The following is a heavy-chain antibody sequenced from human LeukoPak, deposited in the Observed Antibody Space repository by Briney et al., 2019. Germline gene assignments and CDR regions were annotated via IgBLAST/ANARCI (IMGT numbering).Heavy chain of an antibody. V-gene: IGHV1-8*02. CDR1: GYTFTSYG. J-gene: IGHJ4*02. Sequence: GASVKVSCKASGYTFTSYGISWVRQATGQGLEWMAWMNPNSGNTGYAQKFQGRVTMTRNTSISTAYMELSSLRSEDTAVYYCARVAGNCGGDCYRLVYWGQGTLVTVSS. CDR3: ARVAGNCGGDCYRLVY. D-gene: IGHD2-21*01. CDR2: MNPNSGNT.